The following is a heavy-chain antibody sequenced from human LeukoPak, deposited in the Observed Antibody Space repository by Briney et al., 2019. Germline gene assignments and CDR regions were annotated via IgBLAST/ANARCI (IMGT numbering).Heavy chain of an antibody. V-gene: IGHV4-38-2*02. CDR1: GYSISSGYY. J-gene: IGHJ5*02. D-gene: IGHD4-23*01. Sequence: SENLSLTCTVSGYSISSGYYWGWIRQPPGKGLEWIGSIYHSGSTSYNPSLKGRVTISVDTSKNQFSLKLSSVTAADTAVYYCARGLGVNWFDPWGQGTLVTVSS. CDR3: ARGLGVNWFDP. CDR2: IYHSGST.